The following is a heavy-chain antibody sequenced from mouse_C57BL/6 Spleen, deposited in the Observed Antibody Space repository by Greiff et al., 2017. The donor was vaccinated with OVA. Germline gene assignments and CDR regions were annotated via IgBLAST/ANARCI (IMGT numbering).Heavy chain of an antibody. V-gene: IGHV14-4*01. J-gene: IGHJ2*01. CDR1: GFNIKDDY. CDR2: IDPENGDT. D-gene: IGHD1-1*01. Sequence: EVQLQQSGAELVRPGASVKLSCTASGFNIKDDYMHWVKQRPEQGLEWIGWIDPENGDTEYASKFQGKATITADTSSNTAYLQLSSLTSEDTAVYYCATFYEGVDYWGQGTTLTVSS. CDR3: ATFYEGVDY.